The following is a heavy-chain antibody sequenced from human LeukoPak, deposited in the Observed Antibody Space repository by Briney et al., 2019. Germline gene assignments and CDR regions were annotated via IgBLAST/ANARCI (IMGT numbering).Heavy chain of an antibody. CDR2: INRDGSEE. Sequence: GGSLRLSCAASGFSFSNYWMSWVRQAPGKGPEWVANINRDGSEEAYVDSAKGRFTISRDNGKKSLYLQMNSLGVEDTAIYYCARRGYSYGYWVSPDYWGQGTLVTVSS. CDR3: ARRGYSYGYWVSPDY. J-gene: IGHJ4*02. V-gene: IGHV3-7*05. CDR1: GFSFSNYW. D-gene: IGHD5-18*01.